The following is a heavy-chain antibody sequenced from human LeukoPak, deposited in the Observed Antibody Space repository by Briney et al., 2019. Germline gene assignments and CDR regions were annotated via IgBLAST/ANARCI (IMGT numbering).Heavy chain of an antibody. V-gene: IGHV3-48*01. CDR1: GFTFSTYS. CDR3: ARSTAHFDY. D-gene: IGHD4-11*01. J-gene: IGHJ4*02. Sequence: GGSLRLSCAASGFTFSTYSMNWVRQAPGKGLEWVSYITGSSSTIYYADSVKGRFTISRDNAKNSLYLQMNSLRAEDTAVYYCARSTAHFDYWGQGTLVTVSS. CDR2: ITGSSSTI.